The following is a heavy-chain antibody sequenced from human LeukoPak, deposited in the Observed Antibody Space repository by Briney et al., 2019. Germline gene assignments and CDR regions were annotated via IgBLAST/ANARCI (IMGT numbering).Heavy chain of an antibody. Sequence: GGSLRLSCAASGFTFSSYAMSWVRQAPGKGLERASAISGSGGSTYYADSVKGRFTISRDNSKNTLYLQMNSLRAEDSAIYYYARESQDNSGFSFFDYWGQGIPVTVSS. V-gene: IGHV3-23*01. CDR3: ARESQDNSGFSFFDY. CDR1: GFTFSSYA. D-gene: IGHD6-19*01. J-gene: IGHJ4*02. CDR2: ISGSGGST.